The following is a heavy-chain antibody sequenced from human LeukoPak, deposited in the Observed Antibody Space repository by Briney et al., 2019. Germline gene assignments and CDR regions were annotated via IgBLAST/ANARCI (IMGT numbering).Heavy chain of an antibody. D-gene: IGHD3-22*01. J-gene: IGHJ4*02. Sequence: GASVKVSCKASGGTFSSYAISWVRQAPGQGLEWMGGIIPIFGTANYAQKFQGRVTITADKSTSTAYMELSSLRSEDTAVYYCARDRLHGAYDSSGYYDLGGSDYWGQGTLVTASS. CDR2: IIPIFGTA. CDR1: GGTFSSYA. CDR3: ARDRLHGAYDSSGYYDLGGSDY. V-gene: IGHV1-69*06.